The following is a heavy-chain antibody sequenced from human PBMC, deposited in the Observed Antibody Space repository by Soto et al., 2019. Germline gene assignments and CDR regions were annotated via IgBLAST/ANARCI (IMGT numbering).Heavy chain of an antibody. Sequence: QLQLQESGPGLVKPSETLSLTCTVSGGSISSSSYYWDWIRQPPGKGLEWIGSIYYSGSTYYNPSLKSRVTISVDTSKNQFSLKLSSVTAADTAVYYCASQTYYYDSSGYKPPYYFDYWGQGTLVTVSS. V-gene: IGHV4-39*01. CDR1: GGSISSSSYY. CDR3: ASQTYYYDSSGYKPPYYFDY. CDR2: IYYSGST. D-gene: IGHD3-22*01. J-gene: IGHJ4*02.